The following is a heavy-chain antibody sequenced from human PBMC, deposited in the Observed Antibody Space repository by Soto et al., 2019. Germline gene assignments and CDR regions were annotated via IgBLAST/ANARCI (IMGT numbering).Heavy chain of an antibody. Sequence: SETLSLTCTVSGGSISSGDYYWSWIRQPPGKGLEWIGYIYYSGSTYYNPSLKSRVTISVDTSKNQFSLKLSSVTAADTAVYYCARVGLTMVRGGMIFDYWGQGTLVTVSS. CDR1: GGSISSGDYY. CDR3: ARVGLTMVRGGMIFDY. D-gene: IGHD3-10*01. V-gene: IGHV4-30-4*01. J-gene: IGHJ4*02. CDR2: IYYSGST.